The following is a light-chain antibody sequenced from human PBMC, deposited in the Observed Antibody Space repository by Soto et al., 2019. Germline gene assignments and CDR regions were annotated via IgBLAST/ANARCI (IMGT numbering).Light chain of an antibody. CDR3: SSYTGSSTVV. CDR2: DVS. J-gene: IGLJ2*01. Sequence: QSALTQPASVSGSPGQSITISCTGTSSDVGGYNYVSWYQQHPGKAPKLMIYDVSNRPSGVSNRLSGSKSGNTASLTISGLQAEDEADYYCSSYTGSSTVVFGGGTQLTVL. V-gene: IGLV2-14*01. CDR1: SSDVGGYNY.